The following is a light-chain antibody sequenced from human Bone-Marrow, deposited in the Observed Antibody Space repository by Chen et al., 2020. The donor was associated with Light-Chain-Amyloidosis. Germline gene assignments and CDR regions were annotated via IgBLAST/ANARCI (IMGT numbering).Light chain of an antibody. CDR1: QTISSNY. CDR3: QQYDNSPVT. Sequence: EIVLTQSPGTLSLSPGEGANLSCRASQTISSNYLTWYQQKFGQAPRLLIYGSSSRATGIPDRFTGSGSGTDFTLTINRLEPEDFAMYYCQQYDNSPVTFGQGTKVEF. J-gene: IGKJ2*01. CDR2: GSS. V-gene: IGKV3-20*01.